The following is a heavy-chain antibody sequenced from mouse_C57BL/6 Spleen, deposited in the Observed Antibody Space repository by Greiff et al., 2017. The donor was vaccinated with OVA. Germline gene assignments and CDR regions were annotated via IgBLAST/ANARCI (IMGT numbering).Heavy chain of an antibody. CDR3: ARGGYGSNWYFDV. Sequence: VQLQQSGAELVRPGTSVKMSCKASGYTFTNYWIGWAKQRPGHGLEWIGDIYPGGGYTNYNEKFKGKATLTADKSSSTAYMQFSSLTSEDSAIYYGARGGYGSNWYFDVWGTGTTVTVSA. D-gene: IGHD1-1*01. V-gene: IGHV1-63*01. CDR1: GYTFTNYW. CDR2: IYPGGGYT. J-gene: IGHJ1*03.